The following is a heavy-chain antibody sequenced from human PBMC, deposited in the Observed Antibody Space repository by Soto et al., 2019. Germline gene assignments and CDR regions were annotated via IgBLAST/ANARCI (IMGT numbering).Heavy chain of an antibody. CDR3: ALGMEWYHIAYYYGMDV. V-gene: IGHV1-69*06. CDR1: GGTFSSYA. CDR2: IIPIFGTA. J-gene: IGHJ6*02. D-gene: IGHD3-3*01. Sequence: QVQLVQSGAEVKKPGSSVKVSCKASGGTFSSYAISWVRQAPGQGLEWMGGIIPIFGTANYAQKFQGRVTITADKSTSTAYMELSSLRSEDTAVYYCALGMEWYHIAYYYGMDVWGQGTTVTVSS.